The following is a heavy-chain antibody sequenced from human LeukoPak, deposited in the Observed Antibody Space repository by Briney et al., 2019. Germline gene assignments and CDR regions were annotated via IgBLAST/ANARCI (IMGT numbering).Heavy chain of an antibody. CDR3: ARGVYSSSDY. V-gene: IGHV1-2*02. CDR1: GYTFTGYY. J-gene: IGHJ4*02. CDR2: INPNSGGT. D-gene: IGHD6-6*01. Sequence: HRASVKVSCKASGYTFTGYYMHWVRQAPGQGLEWMGWINPNSGGTNYAQKFQGRVTMTRDTSISTACMELSRLRSDDTAVYYCARGVYSSSDYWGQVTLVTVSS.